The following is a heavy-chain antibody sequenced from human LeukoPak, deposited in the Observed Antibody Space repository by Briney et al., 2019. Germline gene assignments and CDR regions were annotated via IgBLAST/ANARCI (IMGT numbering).Heavy chain of an antibody. J-gene: IGHJ4*02. Sequence: GGSLRLSCAASGFIFNNYVMHWVRQAPAKGRGGGQFIRFDGNQKFYADSVKGRFTISRDNSKSTLYLQMNSLRAEDTAVYYCAKDLAYCGGDCYAGLDYWGQGTLVTVSS. CDR3: AKDLAYCGGDCYAGLDY. V-gene: IGHV3-30*02. CDR2: IRFDGNQK. CDR1: GFIFNNYV. D-gene: IGHD2-21*01.